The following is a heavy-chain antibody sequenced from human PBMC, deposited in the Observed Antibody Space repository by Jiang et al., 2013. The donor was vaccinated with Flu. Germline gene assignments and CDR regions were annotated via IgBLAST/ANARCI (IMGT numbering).Heavy chain of an antibody. J-gene: IGHJ4*02. CDR2: IYSGGST. D-gene: IGHD5-24*01. Sequence: ATSGITVRNNYMSWVRQAPGKGLEWVSVIYSGGSTYYADSVKGRFTISRDISKNTVYLHIKSLRAEDTAIYYCASQRWIQTHYFDHWGQGTLVTVSS. CDR1: GITVRNNY. CDR3: ASQRWIQTHYFDH. V-gene: IGHV3-53*01.